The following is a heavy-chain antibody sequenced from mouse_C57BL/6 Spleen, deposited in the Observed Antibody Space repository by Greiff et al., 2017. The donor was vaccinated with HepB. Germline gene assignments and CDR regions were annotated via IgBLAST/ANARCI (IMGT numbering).Heavy chain of an antibody. Sequence: VQLQQSGAELVKPGASVKMSCKASGYTFTSYWITWVKQRPGQGLEWIGDIYPGSGSTNYNEKFKSKATLTVDTSSSTAYMQLSSLTSEDSAVYYGAREMETTLVDYFDYWGQGTTLTVSS. D-gene: IGHD1-1*01. CDR3: AREMETTLVDYFDY. CDR2: IYPGSGST. J-gene: IGHJ2*01. V-gene: IGHV1-55*01. CDR1: GYTFTSYW.